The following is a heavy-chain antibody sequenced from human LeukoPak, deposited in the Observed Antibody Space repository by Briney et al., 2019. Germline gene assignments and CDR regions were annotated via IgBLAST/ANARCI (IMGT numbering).Heavy chain of an antibody. V-gene: IGHV3-23*01. D-gene: IGHD2-15*01. CDR3: AKDHQDIVVVVAGAVNWFDP. CDR1: GFTFSSYA. J-gene: IGHJ5*02. CDR2: ISGSGGST. Sequence: GGSLRLSCAASGFTFSSYAMSWVRQAPGKGLEWASAISGSGGSTYYADSVKGRFTISRDNSKNPLYLQMNSLSAEDTAVYYCAKDHQDIVVVVAGAVNWFDPWGQGTLVTVSS.